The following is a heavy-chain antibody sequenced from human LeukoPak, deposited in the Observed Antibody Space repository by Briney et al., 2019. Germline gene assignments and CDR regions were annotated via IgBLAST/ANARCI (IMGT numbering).Heavy chain of an antibody. D-gene: IGHD3-10*01. Sequence: RASVKVSCKASGYTFSGYYMHWVRQAPGQGLEWMGWINPNSGGTNYAQKFQGRVTMTRDTSISTAYMELSRLRSDDTAVYYCARVMVRGVRAPSSYYFDYWGQGTLVTVSS. CDR2: INPNSGGT. V-gene: IGHV1-2*02. J-gene: IGHJ4*02. CDR3: ARVMVRGVRAPSSYYFDY. CDR1: GYTFSGYY.